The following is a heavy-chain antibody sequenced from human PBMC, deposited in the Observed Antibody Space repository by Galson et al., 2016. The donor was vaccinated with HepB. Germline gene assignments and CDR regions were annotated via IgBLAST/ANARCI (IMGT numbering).Heavy chain of an antibody. CDR2: ISHSGRT. V-gene: IGHV4-34*01. D-gene: IGHD2-15*01. CDR3: ARVQVPRIHCSGVNCNPEYYFDY. Sequence: TLSLTCAVYGGSLSGYYGSWIRQPPGKGLEWIGEISHSGRTNYSPSLKSRVIISVDTSKNQFSLKLSSLTAADTAVYYCARVQVPRIHCSGVNCNPEYYFDYWGQGTLVTVSS. J-gene: IGHJ4*02. CDR1: GGSLSGYY.